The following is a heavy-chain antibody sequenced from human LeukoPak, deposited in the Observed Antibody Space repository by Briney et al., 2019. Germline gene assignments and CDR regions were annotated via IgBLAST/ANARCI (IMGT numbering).Heavy chain of an antibody. D-gene: IGHD2-21*02. CDR2: INPNSGGT. CDR1: GYTFTVYY. Sequence: ASVTVSFKASGYTFTVYYMHWVRQAPGQGLEWMGWINPNSGGTNYAQKFQGRVTMTRDTSISTAYMELSRLRSDDTAVYYCARVSPYCGGDCFSEYFQHWGQGTLVTVSS. V-gene: IGHV1-2*02. CDR3: ARVSPYCGGDCFSEYFQH. J-gene: IGHJ1*01.